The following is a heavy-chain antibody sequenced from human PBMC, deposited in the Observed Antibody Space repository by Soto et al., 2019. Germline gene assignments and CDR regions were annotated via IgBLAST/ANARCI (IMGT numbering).Heavy chain of an antibody. CDR3: AKDRRAGGNSAFYFDF. J-gene: IGHJ4*02. CDR1: GFKFSNYD. V-gene: IGHV3-23*01. Sequence: PRGSLRLSCAASGFKFSNYDMSWVRQAPGKGLEWVSLISATDGGTYYADSVKGRFTISSDNSHNTLYLQVHSLTVEDTAVYYCAKDRRAGGNSAFYFDFWGQGAQVTVSS. CDR2: ISATDGGT. D-gene: IGHD3-16*01.